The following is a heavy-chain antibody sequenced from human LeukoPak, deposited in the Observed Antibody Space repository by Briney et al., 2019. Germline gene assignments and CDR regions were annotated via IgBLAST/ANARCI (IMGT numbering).Heavy chain of an antibody. D-gene: IGHD3-3*01. CDR1: GGSISSSSYY. V-gene: IGHV4-39*01. CDR3: ARHGYDFWSDHSGLYYFDY. Sequence: PSQTLSLTCTVSGGSISSSSYYWGWIRQPPGKGLEWIGSISYSGSTYYNPSLKSRVTISVDTSKNQFSLKLSSVTAADTAVCFCARHGYDFWSDHSGLYYFDYWGQGTLVTVSS. J-gene: IGHJ4*02. CDR2: ISYSGST.